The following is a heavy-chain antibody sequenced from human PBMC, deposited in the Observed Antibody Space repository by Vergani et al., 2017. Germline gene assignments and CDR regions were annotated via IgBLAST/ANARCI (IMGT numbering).Heavy chain of an antibody. J-gene: IGHJ6*03. CDR1: GGSFSGYY. Sequence: QVQLQQWGAGLLKPSETLSLTCAVYGGSFSGYYWSWIRQPPGKGLEWIGEINHSGSTNYNPSLKSRVTISVDPSKNQFSLKLRSVTAADTAVYYCARAVGSSGYYSSYYYYYMDVWGKGTTVTVSS. CDR2: INHSGST. D-gene: IGHD3-22*01. CDR3: ARAVGSSGYYSSYYYYYMDV. V-gene: IGHV4-34*01.